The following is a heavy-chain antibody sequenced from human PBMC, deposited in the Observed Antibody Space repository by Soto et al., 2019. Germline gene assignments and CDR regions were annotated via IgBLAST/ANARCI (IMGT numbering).Heavy chain of an antibody. J-gene: IGHJ4*02. V-gene: IGHV4-34*09. CDR2: INHSGST. D-gene: IGHD1-7*01. Sequence: PSETLSLTCAVYGGSFSGYYWSWIRQPPGKGLEWIGEINHSGSTNYNPSLKCRVTISVDTSKNQFSLKLSSVTAADTAVYYCASIVGITGTTDPDYWGQGTLVTVSS. CDR1: GGSFSGYY. CDR3: ASIVGITGTTDPDY.